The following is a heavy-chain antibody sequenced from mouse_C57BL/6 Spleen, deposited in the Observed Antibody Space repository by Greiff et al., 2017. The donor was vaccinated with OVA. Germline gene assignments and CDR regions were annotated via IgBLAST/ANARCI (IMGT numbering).Heavy chain of an antibody. D-gene: IGHD2-3*01. Sequence: EVKLQESGGGLVKPGGSLKLSCAASGFTFSSYAMSWVRQTPEKRLEWVATISDGGSYTYYPDNVKGRFTISRDNAKNNLYLQMSHLKSEDTAMYYCARAYYDGYFAYWGQGTLVTVSA. J-gene: IGHJ3*01. CDR2: ISDGGSYT. CDR1: GFTFSSYA. CDR3: ARAYYDGYFAY. V-gene: IGHV5-4*03.